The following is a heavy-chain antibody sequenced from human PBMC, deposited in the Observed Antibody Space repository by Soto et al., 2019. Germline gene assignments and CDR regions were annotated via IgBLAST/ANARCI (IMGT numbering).Heavy chain of an antibody. D-gene: IGHD3-10*01. CDR2: ISPMIGAA. J-gene: IGHJ4*02. CDR1: GGTFNTYA. V-gene: IGHV1-69*19. CDR3: AREVQVHAPAFVY. Sequence: QVQLVQSGAEMKKPGSSVKVSCQSSGGTFNTYAMNWVRQAPGQGPEWMGDISPMIGAAHYAPKFQGRVTMTADESTGTSYMHLSSLTSEDTALYFCAREVQVHAPAFVYWGQGTRVTVSS.